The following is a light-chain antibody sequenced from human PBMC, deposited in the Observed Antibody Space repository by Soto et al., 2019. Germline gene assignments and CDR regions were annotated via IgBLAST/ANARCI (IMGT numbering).Light chain of an antibody. Sequence: DIQMTQSPSSLSASVGDRVTITCRASQSISSYLNWYQQKPGKAPQLLIYAASSLQSGVPSRFSGSVSGTDFTRTISSLQPEDFATYYCQQSYSTLTITYGQGTRLEI. J-gene: IGKJ5*01. CDR3: QQSYSTLTIT. CDR1: QSISSY. V-gene: IGKV1-39*01. CDR2: AAS.